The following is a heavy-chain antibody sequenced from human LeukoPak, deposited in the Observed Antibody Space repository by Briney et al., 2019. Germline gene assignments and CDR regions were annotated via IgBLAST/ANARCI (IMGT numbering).Heavy chain of an antibody. D-gene: IGHD2-8*01. CDR2: IGGSGGGT. J-gene: IGHJ4*02. Sequence: GGSLRLSCAASGFTFSTYGMSWVRQAPGKGLEWVSAIGGSGGGTYYADSVKGRFTISRDNSKNSLYLQMNSLRAEDTAVYYCARALIGYYFDYWGQGTLVTVSS. CDR1: GFTFSTYG. V-gene: IGHV3-23*01. CDR3: ARALIGYYFDY.